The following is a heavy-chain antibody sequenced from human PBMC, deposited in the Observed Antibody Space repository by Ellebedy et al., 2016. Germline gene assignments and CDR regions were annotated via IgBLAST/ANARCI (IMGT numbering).Heavy chain of an antibody. Sequence: SETLSLXXSVSGGSISSHVSYYSWIRQSPGKGLEWSAYISHSGSTYYNPSLKSRVTISVDTSKNQFSLKLSSVTAADTAVFYCARAVYNSNWYYFDSWGQGTLVTVSS. D-gene: IGHD2/OR15-2a*01. J-gene: IGHJ4*02. CDR3: ARAVYNSNWYYFDS. V-gene: IGHV4-30-4*01. CDR2: ISHSGST. CDR1: GGSISSHVSY.